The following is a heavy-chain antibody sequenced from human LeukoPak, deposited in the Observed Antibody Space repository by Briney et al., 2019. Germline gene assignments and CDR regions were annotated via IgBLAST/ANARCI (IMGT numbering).Heavy chain of an antibody. D-gene: IGHD4-17*01. J-gene: IGHJ5*02. CDR1: GFTFSSYW. CDR3: ARGLTTTPNYFDP. V-gene: IGHV3-7*01. Sequence: RGSLRLSCTASGFTFSSYWMNWVRQAPGTGLEWVANINQDGTTKYYLDSVKGRFTISRDNAKNSLYLQMNSLRAEETAVYYCARGLTTTPNYFDPWGQGTLVTVSS. CDR2: INQDGTTK.